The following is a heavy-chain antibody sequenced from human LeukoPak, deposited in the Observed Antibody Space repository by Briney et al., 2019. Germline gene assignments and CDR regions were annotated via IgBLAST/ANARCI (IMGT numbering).Heavy chain of an antibody. V-gene: IGHV4-39*01. CDR2: VSFSGST. Sequence: SETLSLTCTVSGGSITSTNYYWGWIRQPPGKGLEWIGSVSFSGSTHYNPSLKSRVTVFVETSENKFSLKVRSVTAADTAVYFCAPRNSEPADDRWGQEILVTVS. CDR3: APRNSEPADDR. D-gene: IGHD1-14*01. CDR1: GGSITSTNYY. J-gene: IGHJ5*02.